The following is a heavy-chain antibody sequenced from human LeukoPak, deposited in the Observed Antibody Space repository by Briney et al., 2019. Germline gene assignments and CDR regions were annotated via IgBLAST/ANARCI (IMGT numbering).Heavy chain of an antibody. J-gene: IGHJ2*01. Sequence: PSETLSLTCTVSGGSISSGSYYWSWIRQPAGKGLEWIGYIYYSGSTNYNPSLKSRVTISVDTSKNQFSLKLSSVTAADTAVYYCARDGYYDSSPYWYFDLWGRGTLVTVSS. CDR3: ARDGYYDSSPYWYFDL. D-gene: IGHD3-22*01. CDR2: IYYSGST. CDR1: GGSISSGSYY. V-gene: IGHV4-61*10.